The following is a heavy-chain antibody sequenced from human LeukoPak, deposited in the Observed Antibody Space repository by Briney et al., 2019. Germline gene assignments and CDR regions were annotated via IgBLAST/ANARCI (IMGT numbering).Heavy chain of an antibody. CDR3: AKADGSGSYYYSMDV. CDR2: IGGSGGYT. D-gene: IGHD3-10*01. CDR1: GFTFNNYD. V-gene: IGHV3-23*01. J-gene: IGHJ6*03. Sequence: GGSLRLSCAASGFTFNNYDMGWVRQAPGKGLEWVSGIGGSGGYTYYADSVKGRFTISRDNPKNTLYLQMNSLRAEDTAAYFCAKADGSGSYYYSMDVWGQGTTVTVSS.